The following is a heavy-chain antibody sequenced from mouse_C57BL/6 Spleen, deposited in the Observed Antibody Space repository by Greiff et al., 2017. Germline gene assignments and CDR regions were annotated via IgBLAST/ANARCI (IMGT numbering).Heavy chain of an antibody. CDR1: GYTFTSYW. D-gene: IGHD3-2*02. CDR2: IHPNSGST. V-gene: IGHV1-64*01. Sequence: QVQLQQPGAELVKPGASVKLSCKASGYTFTSYWMHWVKQRPGQGLEWIGMIHPNSGSTNYNEKFKSKATLTVDKSSSTAYMQLSSLTSEDSAVYYCARDATAQAPTFDDWGQGTTLTVSA. J-gene: IGHJ2*01. CDR3: ARDATAQAPTFDD.